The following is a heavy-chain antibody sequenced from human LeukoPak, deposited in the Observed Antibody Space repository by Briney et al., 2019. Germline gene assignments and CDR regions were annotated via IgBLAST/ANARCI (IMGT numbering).Heavy chain of an antibody. CDR1: GYTFTSYG. Sequence: ASVKVSCKASGYTFTSYGTSWVRQAPGQGLEWMGWISAYNDNTKYAQKLQGRVTMTTDTSTSTAYMELRSLRSDDTAVYYCARWVGYYDTSGPPIFDPWGQGTLVTVSS. V-gene: IGHV1-18*01. CDR3: ARWVGYYDTSGPPIFDP. CDR2: ISAYNDNT. J-gene: IGHJ5*02. D-gene: IGHD3-22*01.